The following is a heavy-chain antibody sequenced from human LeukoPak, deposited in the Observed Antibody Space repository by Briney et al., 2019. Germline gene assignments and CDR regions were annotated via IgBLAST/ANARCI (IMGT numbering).Heavy chain of an antibody. CDR1: RFTFTTYY. CDR2: INQDGGTK. V-gene: IGHV3-7*01. Sequence: GGSLRLSCAASRFTFTTYYMTWIRQAPGKGLEWVANINQDGGTKYYVDSVKGRFTISRDNAINSVFLQMNSLRAEDTAVYYCARENWTNDFWGQGTLVTVSS. D-gene: IGHD1/OR15-1a*01. CDR3: ARENWTNDF. J-gene: IGHJ4*02.